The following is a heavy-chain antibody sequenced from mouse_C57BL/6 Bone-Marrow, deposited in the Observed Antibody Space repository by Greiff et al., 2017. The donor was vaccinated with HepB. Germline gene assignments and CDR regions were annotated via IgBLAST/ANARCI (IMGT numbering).Heavy chain of an antibody. V-gene: IGHV5-9*01. CDR3: ARYLLFDY. J-gene: IGHJ2*01. CDR2: ISGGGGNT. CDR1: GFTFSSYT. Sequence: DVMLVESGGGLVKPGGSLKLSCAASGFTFSSYTMSWVRQTPEKRLEWVATISGGGGNTYYPDSVKGRFTISRDNAKNTLYLQMSSLRSEDTALYYCARYLLFDYWGQGTTLTVSS.